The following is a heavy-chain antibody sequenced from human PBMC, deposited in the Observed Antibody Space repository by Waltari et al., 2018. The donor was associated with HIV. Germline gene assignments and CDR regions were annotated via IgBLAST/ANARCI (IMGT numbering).Heavy chain of an antibody. J-gene: IGHJ4*02. V-gene: IGHV3-7*04. CDR3: ARVDYYDSSGSPFDY. Sequence: EVQLVESGGGLVQPGGSLRLSCAASGFTFSSYWMSWVRQAPGKGLGWVANIKREGSEKKYGVAVKGRFTISRDNAKNSLYLQMNSLRAEDTAVYYCARVDYYDSSGSPFDYWGQGTLVTVSS. CDR2: IKREGSEK. CDR1: GFTFSSYW. D-gene: IGHD3-22*01.